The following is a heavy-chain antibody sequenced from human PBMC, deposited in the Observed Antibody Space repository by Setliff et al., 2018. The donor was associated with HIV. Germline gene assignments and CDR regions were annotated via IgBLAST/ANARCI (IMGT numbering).Heavy chain of an antibody. CDR3: ARDATSEGYMDV. V-gene: IGHV4-4*09. J-gene: IGHJ6*03. Sequence: SETLSLTCTISGGSISSYSWSWIRQPPGKGLEWIGYIYTSGSTNYNPSLKSRVAISVDTSENQFSLKLTSVTAADTAMYFCARDATSEGYMDVWGKGTTVTVSS. CDR1: GGSISSYS. CDR2: IYTSGST.